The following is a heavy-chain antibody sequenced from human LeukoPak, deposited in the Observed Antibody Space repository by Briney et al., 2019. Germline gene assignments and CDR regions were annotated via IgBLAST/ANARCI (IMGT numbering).Heavy chain of an antibody. J-gene: IGHJ4*02. CDR1: GITFRSYG. CDR2: IWYDGSNK. Sequence: GGSLRLSCAASGITFRSYGIHWVRQAPGKGLEWVAFIWYDGSNKYYADSVKGRFTISRDNSKNTLYLQMSSLRVEDTAVYYCARGPETAMVPRYWGQGTLVTVSS. D-gene: IGHD5-18*01. CDR3: ARGPETAMVPRY. V-gene: IGHV3-33*01.